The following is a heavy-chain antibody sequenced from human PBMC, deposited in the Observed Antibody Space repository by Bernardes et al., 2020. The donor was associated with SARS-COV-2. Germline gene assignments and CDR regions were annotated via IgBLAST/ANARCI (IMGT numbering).Heavy chain of an antibody. J-gene: IGHJ4*02. V-gene: IGHV3-23*01. CDR1: GFTSSSYA. D-gene: IGHD3-22*01. CDR2: ISGSGGST. CDR3: AKVGWQGSGYYDY. Sequence: SLRLSCAASGFTSSSYAMSWVRQAPGKGLEWVSAISGSGGSTYYADSVKGRFTISRDNSKNTLYLQMNSLRAEDTAVYYCAKVGWQGSGYYDYWGQGTLVTVSS.